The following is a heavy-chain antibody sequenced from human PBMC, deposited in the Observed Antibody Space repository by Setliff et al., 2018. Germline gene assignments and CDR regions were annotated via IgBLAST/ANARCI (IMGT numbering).Heavy chain of an antibody. CDR2: IYHSGST. CDR3: ASTIAAAGTAADY. V-gene: IGHV4-38-2*01. J-gene: IGHJ4*02. D-gene: IGHD6-13*01. CDR1: GYSISSGYY. Sequence: KASETLSLTCAVSGYSISSGYYWGWIRQSPGKGLEWIGSIYHSGSTYYNPSLKSRVTISVDTSKNQFSLKLSSVTAADTAVYYCASTIAAAGTAADYWGQGTLVTVS.